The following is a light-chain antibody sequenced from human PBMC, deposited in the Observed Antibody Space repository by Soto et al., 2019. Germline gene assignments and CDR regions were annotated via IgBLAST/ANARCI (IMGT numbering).Light chain of an antibody. V-gene: IGKV3-15*01. CDR3: QQYNNWPFA. Sequence: ERGRTPSPSSPPPPPVEGAPLSRRAGQGGTTNFAWYQKKSGQSPRLLIYDVSTRATGVPARFSGTGSETDFTLTISGLQSDDSAVYFCQQYNNWPFAFGQGTRL. J-gene: IGKJ5*01. CDR2: DVS. CDR1: QGGTTN.